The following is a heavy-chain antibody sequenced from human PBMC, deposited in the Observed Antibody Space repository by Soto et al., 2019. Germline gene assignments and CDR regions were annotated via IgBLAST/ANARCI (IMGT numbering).Heavy chain of an antibody. CDR3: AIHHGYCSGGSCYGGFSNWFDP. D-gene: IGHD2-15*01. CDR1: GGSISSSSYY. J-gene: IGHJ5*02. CDR2: IYYSGST. Sequence: SETLSLTCTVSGGSISSSSYYWGWIRQPPGKGLEWIGSIYYSGSTYYNPSLKSRVTISVDTSKNQFSLKLSSVTAADTAVYYCAIHHGYCSGGSCYGGFSNWFDPWGQGTLVTVSS. V-gene: IGHV4-39*01.